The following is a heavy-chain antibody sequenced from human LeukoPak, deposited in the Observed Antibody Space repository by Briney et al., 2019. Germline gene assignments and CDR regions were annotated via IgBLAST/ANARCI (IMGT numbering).Heavy chain of an antibody. CDR1: GFTFSSYG. Sequence: PGGSLRLSCAASGFTFSSYGMHWVRQAPGKGLEWVAVIWYDGSNKYYADSVKGRFTISRDNSKNTLYLQMNSLRAEDTAVYYCAKNADGDFWSGYSYYYYMDVWGKGTTVTVSS. V-gene: IGHV3-30*02. CDR3: AKNADGDFWSGYSYYYYMDV. J-gene: IGHJ6*03. D-gene: IGHD3-3*01. CDR2: IWYDGSNK.